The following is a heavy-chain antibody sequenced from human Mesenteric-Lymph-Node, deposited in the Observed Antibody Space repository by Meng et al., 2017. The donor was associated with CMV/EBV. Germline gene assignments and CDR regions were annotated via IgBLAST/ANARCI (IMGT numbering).Heavy chain of an antibody. CDR1: GGSVSRGSYF. CDR2: IYYSGST. J-gene: IGHJ3*02. CDR3: ARGGTNPYDAFDI. V-gene: IGHV4-61*01. D-gene: IGHD1-26*01. Sequence: SETLSLTCTVSGGSVSRGSYFWSWIRQPPGKGLEWIGYIYYSGSTTYNPSLKSRVTISVDTSKNQFSLRLTSVTAADTAVYFCARGGTNPYDAFDIWGQGTMVTVSS.